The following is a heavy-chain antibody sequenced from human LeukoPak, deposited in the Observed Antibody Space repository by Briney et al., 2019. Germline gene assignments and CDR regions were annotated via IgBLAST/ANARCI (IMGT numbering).Heavy chain of an antibody. J-gene: IGHJ4*02. CDR1: GFTFSSYG. CDR3: ARAGWYRFDY. CDR2: IWYDGSNK. D-gene: IGHD6-19*01. V-gene: IGHV3-33*03. Sequence: GRSLRLSCAASGFTFSSYGMHWVRQAPGKGLEWVAVIWYDGSNKYYADSVKGRFTISRDNAENTLFLQMNSLGADDTAVYYCARAGWYRFDYWGQGTLVTVSS.